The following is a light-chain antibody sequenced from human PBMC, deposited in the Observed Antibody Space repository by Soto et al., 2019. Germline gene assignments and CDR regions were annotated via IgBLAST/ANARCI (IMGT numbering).Light chain of an antibody. CDR2: GAS. Sequence: EIVLTQSPGTLSLSPGERATLSCRASQSVSSNYLAWYQQKPGQAPRLLIYGASSRATGIPDRFSGSGSGTDFTLTISRLEPEDFAVYYCQQYGNSPQTFGQGTKVDTK. CDR1: QSVSSNY. CDR3: QQYGNSPQT. V-gene: IGKV3-20*01. J-gene: IGKJ1*01.